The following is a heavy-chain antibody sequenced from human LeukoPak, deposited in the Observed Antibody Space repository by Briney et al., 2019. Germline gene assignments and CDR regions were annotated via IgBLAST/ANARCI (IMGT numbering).Heavy chain of an antibody. Sequence: GGSLRLSCATSGFTFTSNGIHWVRQAPGKGLEWVAVISDDGSNKNYADSVKGRFTISRDNSKNTVHLQMNGLRAEDTAVYYCARDQSGTWTFDYWGQGTLVTVSP. CDR2: ISDDGSNK. CDR3: ARDQSGTWTFDY. V-gene: IGHV3-30*19. CDR1: GFTFTSNG. D-gene: IGHD1-26*01. J-gene: IGHJ4*02.